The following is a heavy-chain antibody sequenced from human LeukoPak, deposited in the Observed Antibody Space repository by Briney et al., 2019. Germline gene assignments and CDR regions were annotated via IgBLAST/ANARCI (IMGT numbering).Heavy chain of an antibody. CDR1: GGSISSGGYY. J-gene: IGHJ4*02. CDR3: ARDYGGNGIDY. D-gene: IGHD4-23*01. CDR2: IYYSGST. Sequence: TPSQTLSLTCTVSGGSISSGGYYWSWIRQHPGKGLEWIGYIYYSGSTYYNPSLKSRVTISVDTSKNQFSLKLSSVTAADTAVYYCARDYGGNGIDYWGQGTLVTVSS. V-gene: IGHV4-31*03.